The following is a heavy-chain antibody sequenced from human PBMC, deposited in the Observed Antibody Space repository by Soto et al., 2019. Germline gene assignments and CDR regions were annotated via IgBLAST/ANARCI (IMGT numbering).Heavy chain of an antibody. V-gene: IGHV1-8*01. D-gene: IGHD2-2*01. Sequence: GASAKVSCKASGDAFSSYDSNWVRQAAGQGLEWMGWINPDSDNTGYEQKFQGRVTMTRDTSISTAYMELNSLRSEDTAVYYCARGRRYCTTTSCYPPALFPYGMDVWGQGTTVTVTS. CDR2: INPDSDNT. CDR3: ARGRRYCTTTSCYPPALFPYGMDV. CDR1: GDAFSSYD. J-gene: IGHJ6*02.